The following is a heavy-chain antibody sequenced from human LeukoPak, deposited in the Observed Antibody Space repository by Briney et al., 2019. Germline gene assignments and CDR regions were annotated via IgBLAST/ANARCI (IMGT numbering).Heavy chain of an antibody. V-gene: IGHV4-59*01. J-gene: IGHJ4*02. CDR1: GGSISSYY. CDR2: IYYSGST. Sequence: SETLSLTCTVSGGSISSYYWSWIRQPPGKGLEWIGYIYYSGSTNYNPSLKSRVTISVDTSKNQFSLKLSSVTAGDTAVYYCARDTEVAWYYFDYWGQGTLVTVSS. CDR3: ARDTEVAWYYFDY. D-gene: IGHD4-23*01.